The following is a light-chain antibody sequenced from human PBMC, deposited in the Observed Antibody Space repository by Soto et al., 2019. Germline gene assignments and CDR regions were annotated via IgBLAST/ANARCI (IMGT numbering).Light chain of an antibody. Sequence: EIVMTQSPATLSVSPGERATVPCMASQSVSNNLAWYQQKAGQAPRLLIYGASTRATGIPARFSGSGYETEFTLTISSLQSEDFAVYYCQQYNNWPLTFGGGTKVDIK. CDR3: QQYNNWPLT. V-gene: IGKV3-15*01. J-gene: IGKJ4*01. CDR1: QSVSNN. CDR2: GAS.